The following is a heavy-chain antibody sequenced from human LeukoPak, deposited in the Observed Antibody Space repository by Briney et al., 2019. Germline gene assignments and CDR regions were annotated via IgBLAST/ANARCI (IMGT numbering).Heavy chain of an antibody. CDR2: ISGSGGGT. J-gene: IGHJ5*02. Sequence: GGSLRLSCAASGFTFSSYAMSWVRQAPGKGLEWVSGISGSGGGTYYADSVKGRFTISRDDSKKTLYLQMNSLRAEDTAVYYCARSSGTDSGWWYWFDPWGQGTLVTVSS. CDR3: ARSSGTDSGWWYWFDP. D-gene: IGHD6-19*01. CDR1: GFTFSSYA. V-gene: IGHV3-23*01.